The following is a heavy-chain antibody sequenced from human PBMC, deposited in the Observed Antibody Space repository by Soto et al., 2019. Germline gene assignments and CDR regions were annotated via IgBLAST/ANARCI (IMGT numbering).Heavy chain of an antibody. D-gene: IGHD5-18*01. Sequence: PGGSLRLSCSDSGFTFGNFWIHWVRQAPGKGLEWVSGVSWTNISFGYADSVKGRFTISRDNAKNSLYLQMNSLRREDTAFYYCAKDRNTAMVTGDFDYWGHGTLVTVSS. J-gene: IGHJ4*01. CDR3: AKDRNTAMVTGDFDY. CDR2: VSWTNISF. CDR1: GFTFGNFW. V-gene: IGHV3-9*01.